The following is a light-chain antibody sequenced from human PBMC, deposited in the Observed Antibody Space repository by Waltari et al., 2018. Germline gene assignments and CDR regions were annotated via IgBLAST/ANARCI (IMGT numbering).Light chain of an antibody. CDR3: QQYDKIPLT. CDR1: QDIDNN. V-gene: IGKV1-33*01. J-gene: IGKJ4*01. CDR2: DVS. Sequence: DIQMTQSPSSLSASVGDRVTITCQATQDIDNNLNWHQQQPWKAPNLLIYDVSNLETGAPSRFSGSGSGTDFTLTITNLQPEDFATYYCQQYDKIPLTFGGGTKV.